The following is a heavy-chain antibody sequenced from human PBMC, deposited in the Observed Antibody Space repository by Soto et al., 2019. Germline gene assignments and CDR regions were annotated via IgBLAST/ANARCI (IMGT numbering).Heavy chain of an antibody. V-gene: IGHV5-51*01. D-gene: IGHD5-12*01. J-gene: IGHJ4*02. CDR1: GYSFTSYW. Sequence: GESLKISCKGSGYSFTSYWIGWVRQMPGKGLEWMGLIYPGDSDTRYSPSFQGQVTISADKSISTAYLQWSSLKAPDTAMSYCARHKDGYNPDYWGQGNLVTVSS. CDR2: IYPGDSDT. CDR3: ARHKDGYNPDY.